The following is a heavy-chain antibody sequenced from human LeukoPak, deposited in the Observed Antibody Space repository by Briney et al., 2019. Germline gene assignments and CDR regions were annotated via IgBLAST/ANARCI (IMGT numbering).Heavy chain of an antibody. Sequence: GGSLRLSCAASGFTFSDYYMSWIRQAPGKGLEWVSYISSSGSTIYYADSVKGRFTISRDNAKNSLYLQMNSLRAEDTAVYYCARELTAQYYYDSSGYDYWGQGTLVTVSS. V-gene: IGHV3-11*01. D-gene: IGHD3-22*01. J-gene: IGHJ4*02. CDR1: GFTFSDYY. CDR2: ISSSGSTI. CDR3: ARELTAQYYYDSSGYDY.